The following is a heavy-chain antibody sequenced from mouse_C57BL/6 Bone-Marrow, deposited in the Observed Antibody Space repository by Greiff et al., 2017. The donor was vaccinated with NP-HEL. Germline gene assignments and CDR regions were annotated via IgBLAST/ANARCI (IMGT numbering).Heavy chain of an antibody. V-gene: IGHV1-4*01. CDR3: ARSRLHAMDY. Sequence: QVHVKQSGAELARPGASVKMSCKASGYTFTSYTMHWVKQRPGQGLEWIGYINPSSGYTKYNQKFKDKATLTADKSSSTAYMQLSSLTSEDSAVYYCARSRLHAMDYWGQGTSVTVSS. D-gene: IGHD2-4*01. J-gene: IGHJ4*01. CDR2: INPSSGYT. CDR1: GYTFTSYT.